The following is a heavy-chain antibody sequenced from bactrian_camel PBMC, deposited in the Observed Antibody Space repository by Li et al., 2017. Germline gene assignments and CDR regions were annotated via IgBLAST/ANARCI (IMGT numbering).Heavy chain of an antibody. D-gene: IGHD1*01. CDR2: IDSRGTI. CDR1: GMRYPFFS. Sequence: VQLVESGGGSVQAGDSLTLSCAASGMRYPFFSMAWFRQAPGKEREGVARIDSRGTIEYLDSVKGRFTITKDKAKRILYLEMNNLKPEDTAMYSCAADLGARPIGWVCPLGRRDYGYWGKGTQVTVSS. J-gene: IGHJ6*01. V-gene: IGHV3S55*01. CDR3: AADLGARPIGWVCPLGRRDYGY.